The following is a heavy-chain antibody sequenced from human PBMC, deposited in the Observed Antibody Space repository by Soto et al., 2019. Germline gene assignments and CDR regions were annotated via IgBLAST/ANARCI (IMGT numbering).Heavy chain of an antibody. D-gene: IGHD3-3*01. V-gene: IGHV4-59*01. CDR3: ARSRGIFGVYPPYYYSGMDV. Sequence: SETLSLTCTVSGGSISSYYWSWIRQPPGKGLEWIGYIYYSGSTNYNPSLKSRVTISVDTSKNQFSLKLSSVTAADTAVYYCARSRGIFGVYPPYYYSGMDVWGQGTTVTVS. CDR2: IYYSGST. J-gene: IGHJ6*02. CDR1: GGSISSYY.